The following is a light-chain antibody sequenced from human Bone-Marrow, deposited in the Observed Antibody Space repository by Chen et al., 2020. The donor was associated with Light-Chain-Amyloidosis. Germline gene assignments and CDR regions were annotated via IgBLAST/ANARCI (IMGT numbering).Light chain of an antibody. CDR1: SSDVGAYNY. CDR3: CSYAGADNHVF. CDR2: EVT. Sequence: QSALTQPPSASGASGQSVTMSCTGTSSDVGAYNYVPLYQLLPGKAPNLMIYEVTTRPSGVPGRFSGFKSGNTASLTVSGLQAEDEADYYCCSYAGADNHVFFGGGTKLTVL. V-gene: IGLV2-8*01. J-gene: IGLJ2*01.